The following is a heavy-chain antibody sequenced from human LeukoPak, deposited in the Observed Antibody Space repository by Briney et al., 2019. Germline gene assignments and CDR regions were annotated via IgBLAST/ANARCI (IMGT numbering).Heavy chain of an antibody. CDR2: IYYSGST. V-gene: IGHV4-39*02. Sequence: SETLSLTCTVSGGAIRSSSYYWGWIRQPPGKWLEWIGSIYYSGSTYYNPSLKSRVTISVDTSKNQFSLKLSSVTAADTAVYYCARDCTNGVGLADYWGQGTLVTVSS. CDR1: GGAIRSSSYY. D-gene: IGHD2-8*01. J-gene: IGHJ4*02. CDR3: ARDCTNGVGLADY.